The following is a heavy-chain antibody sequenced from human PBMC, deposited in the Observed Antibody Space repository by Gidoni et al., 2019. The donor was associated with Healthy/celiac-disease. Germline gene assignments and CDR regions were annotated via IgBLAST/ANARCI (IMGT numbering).Heavy chain of an antibody. CDR1: GFTFSSYR. V-gene: IGHV3-21*01. Sequence: EVQLVESGGGLVKPGGSLRLSCAASGFTFSSYRMNLVRQAPGKGLEWVSSISSSSSYIYYADSVKGRCTISRDNAKNSLYLQMNSLRAEDTAVYYCARDRSEVTMGAFDIWGQGTMVTVSS. D-gene: IGHD4-17*01. J-gene: IGHJ3*02. CDR3: ARDRSEVTMGAFDI. CDR2: ISSSSSYI.